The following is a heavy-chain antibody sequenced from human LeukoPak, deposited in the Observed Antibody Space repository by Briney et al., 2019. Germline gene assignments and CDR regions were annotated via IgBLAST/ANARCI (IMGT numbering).Heavy chain of an antibody. Sequence: GGSLRLSCAVSGSTSSRNFMSWVRQTPEKGLEWVANIDQDGSEKNYVDSVKGRFTISRDNAKNSLFLQMNSLRAEDTAIYYCARDSRGYCSSTSCPDRRFDYWGQGTLVTVSS. CDR2: IDQDGSEK. D-gene: IGHD2-2*01. J-gene: IGHJ4*02. CDR3: ARDSRGYCSSTSCPDRRFDY. CDR1: GSTSSRNF. V-gene: IGHV3-7*01.